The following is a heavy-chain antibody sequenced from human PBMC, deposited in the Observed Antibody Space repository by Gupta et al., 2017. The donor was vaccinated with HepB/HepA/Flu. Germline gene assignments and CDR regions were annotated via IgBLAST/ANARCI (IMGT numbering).Heavy chain of an antibody. Sequence: DVQLVESGGGLVQPGRSLRLSCAVSGFTFDDYAMHWVRQAPGKGLEWVSGISWNSGNIGYADSVKGRFTISRDNAKNSLYLQMNSLRAEDTALYYCTKDVLVRGIIPTYFDYWGQGTLVTVSS. D-gene: IGHD3-10*01. J-gene: IGHJ4*02. CDR2: ISWNSGNI. CDR3: TKDVLVRGIIPTYFDY. CDR1: GFTFDDYA. V-gene: IGHV3-9*01.